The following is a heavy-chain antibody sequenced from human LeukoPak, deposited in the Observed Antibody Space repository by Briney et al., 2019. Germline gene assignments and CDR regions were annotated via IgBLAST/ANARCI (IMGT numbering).Heavy chain of an antibody. Sequence: ASVKVSCKASGYTFTSYGISWVRQAPGQGLEWMGWISAYNGNTNYAQMLQGRVTMTTDTSTSTAYMELRSLRSDDTAVYYCARDEWFGPSGYFDLWGRGTLVTVSS. D-gene: IGHD3-10*01. V-gene: IGHV1-18*01. CDR3: ARDEWFGPSGYFDL. CDR1: GYTFTSYG. CDR2: ISAYNGNT. J-gene: IGHJ2*01.